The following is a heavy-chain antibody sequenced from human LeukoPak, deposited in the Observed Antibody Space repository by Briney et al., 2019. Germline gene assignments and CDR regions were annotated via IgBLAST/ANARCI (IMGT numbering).Heavy chain of an antibody. CDR2: MNPNSGNT. CDR1: GYTFTSYD. D-gene: IGHD6-19*01. V-gene: IGHV1-8*03. CDR3: ARGSSGWYRNNWFDP. J-gene: IGHJ5*02. Sequence: GASVKVSCKASGYTFTSYDINWVRQATGQGLEWMGWMNPNSGNTGYAQKFQGRVTITRNTSISTAYMELSSLRSEDTAVYYCARGSSGWYRNNWFDPWGQGTLVTVSS.